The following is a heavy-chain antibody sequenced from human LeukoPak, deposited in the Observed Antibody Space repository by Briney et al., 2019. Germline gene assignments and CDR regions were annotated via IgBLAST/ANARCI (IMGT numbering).Heavy chain of an antibody. V-gene: IGHV1-2*02. Sequence: ASVKVSCKASGYTFTGYYMHWVRQAPGQGLEWVGWINPNSGGTNYAQKFQGRVTMTRDTSISTAYMELSRLRSDDTAVYYCARDSHYYDSSGVFGYWGQGTLVTVSS. CDR2: INPNSGGT. CDR1: GYTFTGYY. J-gene: IGHJ4*02. D-gene: IGHD3-22*01. CDR3: ARDSHYYDSSGVFGY.